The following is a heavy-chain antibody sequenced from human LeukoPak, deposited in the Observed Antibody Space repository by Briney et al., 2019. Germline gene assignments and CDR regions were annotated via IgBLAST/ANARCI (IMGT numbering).Heavy chain of an antibody. Sequence: PSQTLSLTCTVSGGSISSYYWSWIRQPPGGGLGWIGYIYYSGSTNYNPSLKRRVTISLDTSKSQFSLKLRSVTAADTAVYYCARSGLDSRYYFGMDVWGQGTTVTVSS. D-gene: IGHD5-12*01. CDR1: GGSISSYY. V-gene: IGHV4-59*01. J-gene: IGHJ6*02. CDR3: ARSGLDSRYYFGMDV. CDR2: IYYSGST.